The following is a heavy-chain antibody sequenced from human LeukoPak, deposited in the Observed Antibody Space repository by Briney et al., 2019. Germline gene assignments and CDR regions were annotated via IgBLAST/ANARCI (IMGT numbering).Heavy chain of an antibody. V-gene: IGHV3-21*01. D-gene: IGHD4-23*01. J-gene: IGHJ4*02. CDR3: ARYRPGTATVVFDY. CDR1: GFTFSSYS. Sequence: GGSLRLSCAASGFTFSSYSMNWVRQAPGKGLEWVSSISSSSSYIYYADSVKGRFTISRDNAKNSLYLQMNSLRAEDTAVYYCARYRPGTATVVFDYWGQGTLVTVSS. CDR2: ISSSSSYI.